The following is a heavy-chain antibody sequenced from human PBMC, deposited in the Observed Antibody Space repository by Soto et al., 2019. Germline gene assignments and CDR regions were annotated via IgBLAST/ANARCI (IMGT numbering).Heavy chain of an antibody. Sequence: EVQLVESGGGLVHPGRSLRLSCAASGFTFDDYAMHWVRQAPGKGLEWVSGISWNSGSIGYADSVKGRFTISRDNAKNSLYLQMNSLRAEDTALYYCAKDMADAFDAFDIWGQGTMVTVSS. CDR1: GFTFDDYA. CDR3: AKDMADAFDAFDI. CDR2: ISWNSGSI. V-gene: IGHV3-9*01. J-gene: IGHJ3*02.